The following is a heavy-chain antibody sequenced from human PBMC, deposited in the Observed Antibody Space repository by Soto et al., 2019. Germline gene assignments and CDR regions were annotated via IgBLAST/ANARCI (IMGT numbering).Heavy chain of an antibody. CDR3: ARERPYCSGGSCFAFDY. D-gene: IGHD2-15*01. Sequence: EVQLVESGGGLIQPGGSLRLSCAASGFTVSSNYMSWVRQAPGKGLEWVSVIYSGGSTYYADSVKGRFTISRDNSKNPLYLKMNSLIAEDTAVYYCARERPYCSGGSCFAFDYWGQGTLVTVSS. J-gene: IGHJ4*02. CDR2: IYSGGST. CDR1: GFTVSSNY. V-gene: IGHV3-53*01.